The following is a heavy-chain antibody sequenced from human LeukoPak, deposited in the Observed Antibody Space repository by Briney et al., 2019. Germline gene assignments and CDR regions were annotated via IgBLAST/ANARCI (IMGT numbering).Heavy chain of an antibody. D-gene: IGHD6-19*01. CDR2: IYSSGST. Sequence: SETLSLTCTVSNGSISSGTYYWSWIRQPAGKGLEWIGRIYSSGSTNYNPSLKSRVTISVDTSKNQFSLKLSSVTAADTAVYFCARDLLHRGCAFDSWGQGTMVIVSS. J-gene: IGHJ3*02. CDR1: NGSISSGTYY. V-gene: IGHV4-61*02. CDR3: ARDLLHRGCAFDS.